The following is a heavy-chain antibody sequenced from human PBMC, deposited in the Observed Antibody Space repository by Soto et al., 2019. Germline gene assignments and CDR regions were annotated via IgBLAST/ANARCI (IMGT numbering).Heavy chain of an antibody. CDR3: ARGRTRGSGSHGEGAFDI. J-gene: IGHJ3*02. D-gene: IGHD3-10*01. CDR2: IYYSGST. CDR1: GGSISSGGYY. V-gene: IGHV4-31*03. Sequence: QVQLQESGPGLVKPSQTLSLTCTVSGGSISSGGYYWSWIRQHPGKGLEWIGYIYYSGSTYYNPSLKRRVTISVDTSKNLFSLKLSSVTAADTAVYYCARGRTRGSGSHGEGAFDIWGQGTMVTVSS.